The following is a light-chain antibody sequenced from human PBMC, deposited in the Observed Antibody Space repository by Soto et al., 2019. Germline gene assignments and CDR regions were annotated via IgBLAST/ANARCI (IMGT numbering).Light chain of an antibody. CDR3: QQYGSSPPT. CDR2: GAS. V-gene: IGKV3-20*01. CDR1: QSVSSSY. Sequence: EIVLTQSPGTLSLSPVERATLSCRASQSVSSSYLAWYQQKPGQAPRLLIYGASSRATGIPDRFSGSGSGTDFTLNISRLEPEDFAVYYCQQYGSSPPTFGQGTKVEIK. J-gene: IGKJ1*01.